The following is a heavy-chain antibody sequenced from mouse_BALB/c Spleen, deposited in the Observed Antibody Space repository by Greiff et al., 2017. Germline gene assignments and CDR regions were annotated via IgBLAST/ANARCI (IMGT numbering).Heavy chain of an antibody. Sequence: VQLQQSGPDLVKPSQSLSLTCTVTGYSITSCYSWHWIRQFPGNQLEWMGYIHYSGSTNYNPSLKSRISITRDTSKNQFFLQLNSVTTEDTATYYCARSQGNYGAWFAYWGQGTLVTVSA. D-gene: IGHD2-1*01. V-gene: IGHV3-1*02. J-gene: IGHJ3*01. CDR2: IHYSGST. CDR3: ARSQGNYGAWFAY. CDR1: GYSITSCYS.